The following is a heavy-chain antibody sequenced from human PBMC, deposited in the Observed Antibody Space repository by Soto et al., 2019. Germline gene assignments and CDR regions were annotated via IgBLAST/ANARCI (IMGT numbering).Heavy chain of an antibody. CDR1: GFTFSSYS. CDR2: ISSSSSYI. V-gene: IGHV3-21*01. Sequence: GGSLRLSCAASGFTFSSYSMNWVRQAPGKGLEWVSSISSSSSYIYYADSVKGRFTISRGNAKNSLYLQMNSLRAEDTAGYYCARGYSYGKKGFDYWGQGTLVTVSS. D-gene: IGHD5-18*01. CDR3: ARGYSYGKKGFDY. J-gene: IGHJ4*02.